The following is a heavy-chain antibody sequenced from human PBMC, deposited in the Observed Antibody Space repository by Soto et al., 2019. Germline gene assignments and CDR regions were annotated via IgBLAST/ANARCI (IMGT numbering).Heavy chain of an antibody. V-gene: IGHV4-39*02. Sequence: QLQLQESGPGLVKPSETLSLTCTVSGGSISSSSYYWGWIRQPPGKGLEWIGSISYSGSTYYNPSLKSRVTLSVDMSKNHFSLKLSSVSAADTAVYYCASRTLYCSGGNCPLDYWGQGTLVTVSS. D-gene: IGHD2-15*01. CDR3: ASRTLYCSGGNCPLDY. CDR2: ISYSGST. CDR1: GGSISSSSYY. J-gene: IGHJ4*02.